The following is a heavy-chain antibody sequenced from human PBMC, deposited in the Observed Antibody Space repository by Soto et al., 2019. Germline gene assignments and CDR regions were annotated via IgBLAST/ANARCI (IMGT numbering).Heavy chain of an antibody. CDR1: GFTFQYYA. D-gene: IGHD3-3*01. J-gene: IGHJ4*02. V-gene: IGHV3-23*02. Sequence: EVQLLESGGGLVQPGGSLILSCAVSGFTFQYYAMSWVRQVPGKGPEWVSGISGGGIDTYYVDSVKGRFIISRDNSRNTLYLQMNTLRADDTAIYYCAKETAGIGVPLFDSWGQGTLVTVSS. CDR3: AKETAGIGVPLFDS. CDR2: ISGGGIDT.